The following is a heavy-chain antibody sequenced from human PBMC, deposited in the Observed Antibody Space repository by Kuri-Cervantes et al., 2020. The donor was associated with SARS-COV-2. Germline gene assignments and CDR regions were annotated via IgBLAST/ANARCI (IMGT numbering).Heavy chain of an antibody. CDR3: ALGYWGSGYPRYYYYMDV. CDR1: GYTFTNYG. Sequence: ASVKVSCKASGYTFTNYGISWVRQAPGQGLEWMGWISAYNGNTNYAQKLQGRVTMTTDTSTSTAYMELRSLRSDDTAVYYCALGYWGSGYPRYYYYMDVWGKGTTVTVSS. J-gene: IGHJ6*03. D-gene: IGHD3-22*01. CDR2: ISAYNGNT. V-gene: IGHV1-18*01.